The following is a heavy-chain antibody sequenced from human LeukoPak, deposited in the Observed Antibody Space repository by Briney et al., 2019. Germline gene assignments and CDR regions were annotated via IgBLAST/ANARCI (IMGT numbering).Heavy chain of an antibody. V-gene: IGHV3-30*02. CDR1: GFTFSSYG. CDR3: AKQAKYSSGSLDY. CDR2: IRYDGSNK. J-gene: IGHJ4*02. D-gene: IGHD6-25*01. Sequence: GGSLRLSCAASGFTFSSYGMHWVRQAPGKGLEWVSFIRYDGSNKYYADSVKGRFTISRDNSKNTLYLQMTSLRAEDTAVYYCAKQAKYSSGSLDYWGQGTLVTVSS.